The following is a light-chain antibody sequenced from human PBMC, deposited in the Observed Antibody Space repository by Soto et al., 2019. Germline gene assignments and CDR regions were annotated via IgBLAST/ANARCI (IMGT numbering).Light chain of an antibody. CDR1: QSISSW. CDR3: QQYTSYST. J-gene: IGKJ1*01. Sequence: DIQMTQSPSTLSASVGDRVTITCRASQSISSWLAWYQQKPGKAPKRLIYKASSLESGVPSRFSGSGSGTEFTLTISSLQPDDFATYYCQQYTSYSTFGQGTKVDIK. V-gene: IGKV1-5*03. CDR2: KAS.